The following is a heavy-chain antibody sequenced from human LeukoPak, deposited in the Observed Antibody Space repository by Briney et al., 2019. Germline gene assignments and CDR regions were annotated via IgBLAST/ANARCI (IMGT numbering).Heavy chain of an antibody. CDR2: IWYDGSNK. D-gene: IGHD7-27*01. Sequence: QTGGSLRLSCAVSGFRFSTYGMHWVRQAPGKGLEWVAVIWYDGSNKNYAASVKGRFTISRDNSKNTVYLQMSSLRVEDTAVYYCAKLIGADAFDFWGQGTIVTVSS. J-gene: IGHJ3*01. CDR3: AKLIGADAFDF. CDR1: GFRFSTYG. V-gene: IGHV3-33*06.